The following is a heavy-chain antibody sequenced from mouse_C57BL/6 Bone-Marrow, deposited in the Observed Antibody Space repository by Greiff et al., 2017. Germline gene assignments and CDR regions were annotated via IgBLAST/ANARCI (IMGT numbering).Heavy chain of an antibody. Sequence: QVQLQQPGAELVKPGASVKLSCKASGYTFTSYWMQWVKQRPGQGLEWIGEIDPSDSYTNYNQKFKGKATLTVDTSSSTAYMQLSSLTSEDSAVYYCARYGGGVFDYWGQGTTLTVSS. V-gene: IGHV1-50*01. J-gene: IGHJ2*01. CDR1: GYTFTSYW. CDR2: IDPSDSYT. CDR3: ARYGGGVFDY. D-gene: IGHD1-1*01.